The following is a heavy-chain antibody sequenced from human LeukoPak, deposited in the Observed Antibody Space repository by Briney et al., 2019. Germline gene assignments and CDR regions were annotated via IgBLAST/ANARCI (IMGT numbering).Heavy chain of an antibody. CDR1: GGSFSDYY. Sequence: PSETLPLTCAVYGGSFSDYYWSWIRQPPGKGLEWIGEINHSGSTNYNPSLKSRVTISVDTSKNQFSLKLSSVTAADTAVYYCARQGQQLIDYYYYYYMDVWGKGTTVTISS. CDR3: ARQGQQLIDYYYYYYMDV. D-gene: IGHD6-13*01. J-gene: IGHJ6*03. CDR2: INHSGST. V-gene: IGHV4-34*01.